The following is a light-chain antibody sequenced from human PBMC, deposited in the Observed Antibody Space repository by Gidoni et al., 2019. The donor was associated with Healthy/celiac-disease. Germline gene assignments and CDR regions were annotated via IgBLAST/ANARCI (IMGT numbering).Light chain of an antibody. CDR1: QIISSY. Sequence: IQMTQSPSSLSASVGDRVTITCRASQIISSYLNWYQHKPGKAPKLLIYAASSLQSGVPSRFSGSGSGTDFTLTISSLQLEDFAACSRQHSYSFGQGTKVEIK. CDR2: AAS. V-gene: IGKV1-39*01. J-gene: IGKJ1*01. CDR3: QHSYS.